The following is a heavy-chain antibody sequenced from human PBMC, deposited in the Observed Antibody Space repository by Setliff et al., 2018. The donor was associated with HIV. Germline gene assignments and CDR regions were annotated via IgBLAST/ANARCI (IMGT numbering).Heavy chain of an antibody. CDR3: ARAGREDSSSWYAFYYFYYYMDV. J-gene: IGHJ6*03. V-gene: IGHV3-53*01. D-gene: IGHD6-13*01. CDR2: IYSGGST. CDR1: GFTVSNNY. Sequence: LRLSCAASGFTVSNNYMSWVRQAPGKGLEWVSVIYSGGSTYYADSVKGRFTISRDNSKNTLYLQMNSLRAEDTAVYYCARAGREDSSSWYAFYYFYYYMDVWGKGTTVTVSS.